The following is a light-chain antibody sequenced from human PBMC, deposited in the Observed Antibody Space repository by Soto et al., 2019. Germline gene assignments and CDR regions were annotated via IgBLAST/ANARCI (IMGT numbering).Light chain of an antibody. CDR3: XAWDSSTAV. CDR1: KLGDKY. V-gene: IGLV3-1*01. Sequence: SSELTQPPSVSVSPGQTASITCSGDKLGDKYACWYQQKPGQSPVLVIYQDSKRPSGIPERFSGSNSGNTATLTISGTQAXXXXXXYCXAWDSSTAVFGGGTKLTVL. J-gene: IGLJ2*01. CDR2: QDS.